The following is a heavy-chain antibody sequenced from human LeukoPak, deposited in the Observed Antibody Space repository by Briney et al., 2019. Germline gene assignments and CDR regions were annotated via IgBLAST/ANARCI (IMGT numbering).Heavy chain of an antibody. D-gene: IGHD1-26*01. CDR1: GASISDYY. V-gene: IGHV4-4*07. CDR2: IDGRGGT. CDR3: ARLGVGIELLGY. Sequence: SETLSLTCNVSGASISDYYWSWIRQPAGKRLEWIGRIDGRGGTNYNPSLKSRVTISVDTSKNQFSLKLSSVTAADTAVYYCARLGVGIELLGYWGQGTLVTVSS. J-gene: IGHJ4*02.